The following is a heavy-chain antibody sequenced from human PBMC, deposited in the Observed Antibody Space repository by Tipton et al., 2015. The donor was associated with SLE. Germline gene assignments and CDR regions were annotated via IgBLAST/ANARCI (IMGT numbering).Heavy chain of an antibody. D-gene: IGHD3-3*01. CDR2: IYYSSYT. CDR1: GVSITNSY. CDR3: ARGFYYDFWSSHYNEKGPRTYYFDS. Sequence: TLSLTCSVSGVSITNSYWSWIRQPPGKGLEWIGYIYYSSYTNYNPSLKSRVTTSADTSKNQFSLKLRSVTAADTAVYYCARGFYYDFWSSHYNEKGPRTYYFDSWGQGIQVTVSA. V-gene: IGHV4-59*07. J-gene: IGHJ4*02.